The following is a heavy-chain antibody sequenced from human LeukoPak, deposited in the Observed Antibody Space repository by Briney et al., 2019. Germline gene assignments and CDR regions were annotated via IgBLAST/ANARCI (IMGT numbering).Heavy chain of an antibody. J-gene: IGHJ5*02. D-gene: IGHD3-10*01. CDR1: GYIFNNYW. CDR3: AGPILRGVITPPFDP. V-gene: IGHV5-51*01. CDR2: IYPGDSDT. Sequence: GESLKISCTGSGYIFNNYWIAWVRQMPGKGLEWMGIIYPGDSDTRYSPPFQGQVTISADKSTSTAYLQWSSLKASDTAMYYCAGPILRGVITPPFDPWGQGTLVTVSS.